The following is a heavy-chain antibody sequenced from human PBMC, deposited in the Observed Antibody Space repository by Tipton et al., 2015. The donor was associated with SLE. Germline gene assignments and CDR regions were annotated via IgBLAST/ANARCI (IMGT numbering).Heavy chain of an antibody. CDR2: VFYTGSA. D-gene: IGHD2-21*01. J-gene: IGHJ4*02. CDR3: ARRRGGDGYLDY. Sequence: TLSLTCIVSGDSISSSSYYWGWIRQPPGKGLEWIGNVFYTGSAYYNPSLESRVTISVDTSKNQFSLKLSSVTAADTAVYYCARRRGGDGYLDYWGQGTLVTVSS. CDR1: GDSISSSSYY. V-gene: IGHV4-39*07.